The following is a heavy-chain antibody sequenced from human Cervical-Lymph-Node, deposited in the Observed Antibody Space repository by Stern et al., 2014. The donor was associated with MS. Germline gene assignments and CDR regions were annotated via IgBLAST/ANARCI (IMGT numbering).Heavy chain of an antibody. CDR1: GFSLSTSGVG. Sequence: QITLKESGPTLVKPTQTLTLTCTFSGFSLSTSGVGVGWIRQPPGKALEWLALIYWDDDKRYSPSLESRLTITKDTSKNLVVLTMTNMDPVDTATYYCAHLTTATDLDYWGQGTLVTVSS. CDR2: IYWDDDK. D-gene: IGHD1-1*01. V-gene: IGHV2-5*02. CDR3: AHLTTATDLDY. J-gene: IGHJ4*02.